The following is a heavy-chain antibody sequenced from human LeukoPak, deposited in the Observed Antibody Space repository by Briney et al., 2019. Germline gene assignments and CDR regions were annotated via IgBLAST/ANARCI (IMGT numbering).Heavy chain of an antibody. J-gene: IGHJ6*03. D-gene: IGHD2-8*01. Sequence: GESLQISCKGSGYTFSSYWIGWVRQLPGKGLEWMGIIYPDDSDTGYSPSFQGQVTISADKSISTAYLQWSSLKASDTAMYYCARLAYCSNDVCYSNYYYSMDVWGKGTTVTVSS. V-gene: IGHV5-51*01. CDR1: GYTFSSYW. CDR3: ARLAYCSNDVCYSNYYYSMDV. CDR2: IYPDDSDT.